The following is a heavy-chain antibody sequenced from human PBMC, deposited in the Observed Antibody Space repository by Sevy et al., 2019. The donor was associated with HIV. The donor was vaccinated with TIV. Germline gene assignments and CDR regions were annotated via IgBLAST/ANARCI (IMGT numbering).Heavy chain of an antibody. D-gene: IGHD3-3*01. V-gene: IGHV4-34*01. Sequence: SETLSLTCAVYGGSFSGYYWSWIRQPPGKGLEWIGEINHSGSTNYNPSLKSRVTISVDTSKNQYSLKLSSVTAADTAVYYCATRSYDFWSGYYPHFDYWGQGTLVTVSS. CDR1: GGSFSGYY. J-gene: IGHJ4*02. CDR3: ATRSYDFWSGYYPHFDY. CDR2: INHSGST.